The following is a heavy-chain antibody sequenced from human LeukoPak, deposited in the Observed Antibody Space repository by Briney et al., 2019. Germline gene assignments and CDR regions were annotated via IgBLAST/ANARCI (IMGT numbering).Heavy chain of an antibody. V-gene: IGHV3-21*01. CDR3: ARGREYQLLNPSDY. D-gene: IGHD2-2*01. CDR2: ISSSSSYI. Sequence: GGSLRLSCAASGFTFSSYSMNWVRQAPGKGLEWVSSISSSSSYIYYADSVKGRFTISRDNAKNSLYLQMNSLRAEDMAIYYCARGREYQLLNPSDYWGQGTLVTVSS. J-gene: IGHJ4*02. CDR1: GFTFSSYS.